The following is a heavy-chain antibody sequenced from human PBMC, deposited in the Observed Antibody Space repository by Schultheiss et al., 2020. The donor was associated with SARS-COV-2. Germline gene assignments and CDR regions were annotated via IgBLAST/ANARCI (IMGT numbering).Heavy chain of an antibody. D-gene: IGHD6-19*01. CDR3: AREYSSGWYGGDY. CDR1: GGSFSGYY. Sequence: SETLSLTCAVYGGSFSGYYWSWIRQPPGKGLEWIGYIYYSGSTNYNPSLKCRVTMSVDTSKNQFSLKLSSVTAADTAVYYCAREYSSGWYGGDYWGQGTLVTVSS. V-gene: IGHV4-59*12. J-gene: IGHJ4*02. CDR2: IYYSGST.